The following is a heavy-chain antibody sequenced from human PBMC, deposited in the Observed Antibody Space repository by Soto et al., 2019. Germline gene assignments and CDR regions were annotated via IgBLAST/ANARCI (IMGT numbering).Heavy chain of an antibody. CDR3: AKDLKYCSSTSCPPINYYYYGMDV. Sequence: PGGSLXLSCAASGFXFSSYAMSWVXQAPGKGLERVSAISGSGGSTYYADSVKGRFTISRDNSKNTLYLQMNSLRAEDTAVYYCAKDLKYCSSTSCPPINYYYYGMDVWGQGTTVTVSS. CDR2: ISGSGGST. V-gene: IGHV3-23*01. J-gene: IGHJ6*02. CDR1: GFXFSSYA. D-gene: IGHD2-2*01.